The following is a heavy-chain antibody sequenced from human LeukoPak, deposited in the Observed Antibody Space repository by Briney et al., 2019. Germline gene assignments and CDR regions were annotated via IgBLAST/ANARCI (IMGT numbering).Heavy chain of an antibody. D-gene: IGHD3-3*01. CDR1: GFTFSSYG. CDR2: IWYDGSNK. CDR3: ARDQTRRLRFLEWLLGAYGMDV. Sequence: GRSLRLSCAASGFTFSSYGMHWVRQAPGKGLEWVAVIWYDGSNKYYADSVKGRFTISRDNSKNTLYLQMNSVRAEDTAVYYCARDQTRRLRFLEWLLGAYGMDVWGQGTTVTVSS. J-gene: IGHJ6*02. V-gene: IGHV3-33*01.